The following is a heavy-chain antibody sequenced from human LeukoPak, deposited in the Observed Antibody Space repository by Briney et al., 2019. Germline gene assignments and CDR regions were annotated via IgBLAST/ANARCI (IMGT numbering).Heavy chain of an antibody. D-gene: IGHD5-18*01. Sequence: ASVKVSCKASGYTFTGYSVHWVRQAPGQGLERMGRINPNSGATDYAQKFQGRVTMTRDTSTSTVYMELSSLRSEDTAVYYCARAGPRGDTAMVLTYWGQGTLVTVSS. CDR2: INPNSGAT. CDR3: ARAGPRGDTAMVLTY. CDR1: GYTFTGYS. V-gene: IGHV1-2*06. J-gene: IGHJ4*02.